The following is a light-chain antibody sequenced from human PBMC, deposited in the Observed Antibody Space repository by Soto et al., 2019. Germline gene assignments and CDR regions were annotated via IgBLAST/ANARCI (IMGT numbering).Light chain of an antibody. J-gene: IGKJ1*01. CDR3: QLYGSSPPWT. V-gene: IGKV3-20*01. Sequence: EIVLTQSPGTLSLSPGERATLSCRASQSVSSSHLAWYQHIPGQAPRLLIYGASSRATGTPDRFSGSGSGTDFTLTITRLGPEDFAVYYCQLYGSSPPWTFGQGTKVDIK. CDR2: GAS. CDR1: QSVSSSH.